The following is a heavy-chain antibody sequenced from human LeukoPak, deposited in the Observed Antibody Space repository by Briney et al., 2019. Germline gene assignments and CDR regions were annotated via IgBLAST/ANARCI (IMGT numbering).Heavy chain of an antibody. CDR3: ARQMGVGVWALDY. Sequence: PSETLSLTCDVSGGSISTGNYLCRWLRQPPGKVLEWNGIIFHTGKTLDHQSLKSRVYMSVDTSKNQFSLRLSAVTAADTAVYYCARQMGVGVWALDYWGQGALVTVSS. CDR2: IFHTGKT. J-gene: IGHJ4*02. V-gene: IGHV4-39*01. CDR1: GGSISTGNYL. D-gene: IGHD3-16*01.